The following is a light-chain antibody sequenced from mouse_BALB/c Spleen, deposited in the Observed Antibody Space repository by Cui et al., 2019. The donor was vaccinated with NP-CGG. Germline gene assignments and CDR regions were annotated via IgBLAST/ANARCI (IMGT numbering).Light chain of an antibody. CDR2: GTN. CDR3: TLWYSNHWV. CDR1: TGAVTTSNY. J-gene: IGLJ1*01. V-gene: IGLV1*01. Sequence: QAVVTQESALTTSPGETVTLTCRSSTGAVTTSNYANWVQEKPNHLFTGLIGGTNNRPPGVPARFSGSLIGDKATLTITGAQTEDEAIYFFTLWYSNHWVFGGGTKLTVL.